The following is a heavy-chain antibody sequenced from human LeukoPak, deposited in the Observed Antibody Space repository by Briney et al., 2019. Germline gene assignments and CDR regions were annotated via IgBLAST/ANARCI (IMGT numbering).Heavy chain of an antibody. CDR3: AKDPREQQLDGFDM. D-gene: IGHD6-13*01. CDR1: GFTFSSYW. Sequence: PGGSLRLSCAASGFTFSSYWMHWVRQAPGKGLVWVSRINSDGSSTSYADSVKGRFTISRGNAKNTLYLQMNSLRAEDTAVYFCAKDPREQQLDGFDMWGQGTMVTVSS. CDR2: INSDGSST. V-gene: IGHV3-74*01. J-gene: IGHJ3*02.